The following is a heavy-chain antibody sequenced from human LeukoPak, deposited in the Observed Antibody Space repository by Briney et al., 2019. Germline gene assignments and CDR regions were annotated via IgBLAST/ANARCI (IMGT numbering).Heavy chain of an antibody. CDR1: GHTFTGYY. V-gene: IGHV1-2*04. CDR3: ARGRYFDWLFLDY. CDR2: INPNSGGT. Sequence: GASVTVSCKASGHTFTGYYMHWVRQAPGQGLEWMGWINPNSGGTNYAQKFQGWVTMTRDTSISTAYMELSRLRSDDTAVYYCARGRYFDWLFLDYWGQGTLVTVSS. J-gene: IGHJ4*02. D-gene: IGHD3-9*01.